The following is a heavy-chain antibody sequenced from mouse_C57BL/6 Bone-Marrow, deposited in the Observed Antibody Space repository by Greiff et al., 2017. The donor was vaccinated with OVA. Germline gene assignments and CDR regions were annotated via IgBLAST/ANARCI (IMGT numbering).Heavy chain of an antibody. Sequence: QVQLQQPGAELVKPGASVKLSCKASGYTFTSYWMHWVKQRPGQSLEWIGMIHPNSGSTNYNEKFKSKATLTVDKSSSTAYMQLSSLTSEDSAVYDCARLLYYGNYAYGMDYWGQGTSVTVSS. CDR1: GYTFTSYW. CDR2: IHPNSGST. V-gene: IGHV1-64*01. J-gene: IGHJ4*01. D-gene: IGHD2-1*01. CDR3: ARLLYYGNYAYGMDY.